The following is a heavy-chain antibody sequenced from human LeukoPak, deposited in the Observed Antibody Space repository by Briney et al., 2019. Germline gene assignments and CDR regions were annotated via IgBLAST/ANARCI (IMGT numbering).Heavy chain of an antibody. CDR3: AKGRYYGSGSCSDY. D-gene: IGHD3-10*01. J-gene: IGHJ4*02. CDR1: GFTFSSYA. Sequence: GGSLRLSCAASGFTFSSYAMSWVRQAPGKGLEWVSAISGSGGSTYYADSVKGRFTVSGDNSKNTLYLQMNSLRAEDTAVYYCAKGRYYGSGSCSDYWGQGTLVTVSS. CDR2: ISGSGGST. V-gene: IGHV3-23*01.